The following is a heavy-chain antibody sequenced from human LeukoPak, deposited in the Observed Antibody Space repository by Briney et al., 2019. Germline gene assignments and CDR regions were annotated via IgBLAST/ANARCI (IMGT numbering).Heavy chain of an antibody. CDR2: ISSDGGSP. V-gene: IGHV3-64*01. CDR3: AREYCSGCRCQYYFDY. Sequence: PGGSLRPSCAASGFTFSSYAMHWVRQAPGKGLEYVSDISSDGGSPFHVNSVKGRFTISRDNSKDTLYLQMGSLRSEDRAVYYCAREYCSGCRCQYYFDYWGQGTLVTVSS. CDR1: GFTFSSYA. J-gene: IGHJ4*02. D-gene: IGHD2-15*01.